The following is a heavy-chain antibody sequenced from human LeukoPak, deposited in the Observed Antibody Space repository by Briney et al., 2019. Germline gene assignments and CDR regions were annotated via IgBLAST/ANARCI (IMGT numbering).Heavy chain of an antibody. Sequence: AASVTVSSKASGYTFTIYYMHWVRQAPGQGLEWMGIINPSGGSTSYAQKFQGRVTMTRDTSTSTVYMELSSLRSEDTAVYYCARDQQPNSSGYYYVRAGSLDYWGQGTLVTVSS. CDR2: INPSGGST. D-gene: IGHD3-22*01. J-gene: IGHJ4*02. V-gene: IGHV1-46*01. CDR1: GYTFTIYY. CDR3: ARDQQPNSSGYYYVRAGSLDY.